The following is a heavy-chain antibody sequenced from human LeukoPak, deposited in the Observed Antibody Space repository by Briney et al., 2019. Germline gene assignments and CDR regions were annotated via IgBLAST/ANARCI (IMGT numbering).Heavy chain of an antibody. V-gene: IGHV3-21*01. CDR2: ISSSSSYI. CDR1: GFTFSSYS. Sequence: GGSLRLSCAASGFTFSSYSMNWGRQAPGKGLEWVSSISSSSSYIYYADSLKGRFTISRDNAKNSLYLQMNSLRAEDTAVYYCASIVYSGYDSNDFWGQGTLVTVSS. CDR3: ASIVYSGYDSNDF. D-gene: IGHD5-12*01. J-gene: IGHJ4*02.